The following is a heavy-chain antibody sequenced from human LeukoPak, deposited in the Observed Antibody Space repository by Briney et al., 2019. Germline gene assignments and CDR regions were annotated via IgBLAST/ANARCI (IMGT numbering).Heavy chain of an antibody. D-gene: IGHD4-23*01. J-gene: IGHJ1*01. CDR2: IYYSGST. Sequence: SETLSLTCTVSGGSISSYYWSWIRQPPGKGLEWIGYIYYSGSTNYNPSLKSRVTISGDTSKNQFSLKLSSVTAADTAVYYCANSPRGTEYFHHWGQGTLVTVSS. CDR1: GGSISSYY. V-gene: IGHV4-59*08. CDR3: ANSPRGTEYFHH.